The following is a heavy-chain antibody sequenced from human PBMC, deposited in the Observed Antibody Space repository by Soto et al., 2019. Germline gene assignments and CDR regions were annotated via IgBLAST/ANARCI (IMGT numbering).Heavy chain of an antibody. D-gene: IGHD2-15*01. J-gene: IGHJ4*02. V-gene: IGHV1-18*01. CDR3: VVAAQPYYFDY. CDR2: ISAYNGNT. CDR1: GYTFTSYG. Sequence: QVQLVQTGAEVKKPGASVKVSCKASGYTFTSYGISWVRQAPGQGLEWMGRISAYNGNTNYAQKLQGRVTMTTDTSTSTAYMELLSRRSDDTAVYYCVVAAQPYYFDYGRQGTLVTVSS.